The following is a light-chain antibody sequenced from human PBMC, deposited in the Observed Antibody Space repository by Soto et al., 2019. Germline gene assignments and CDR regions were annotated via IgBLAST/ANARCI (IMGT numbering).Light chain of an antibody. CDR3: QQHNKWPPIT. J-gene: IGKJ5*01. CDR1: QSVSSSY. Sequence: EIVLTQSPGTLSLSPGERATLSCRASQSVSSSYLAWYQQKPGQAPRLLIYGASSRATGIPDRFSGRGSGTEFTLTISSLQSEDFAIYYCQQHNKWPPITFGQGTRLEIK. CDR2: GAS. V-gene: IGKV3-20*01.